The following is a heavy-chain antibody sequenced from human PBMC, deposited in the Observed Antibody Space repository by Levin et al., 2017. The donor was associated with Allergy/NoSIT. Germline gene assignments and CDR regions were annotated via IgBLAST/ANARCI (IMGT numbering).Heavy chain of an antibody. V-gene: IGHV3-49*04. J-gene: IGHJ3*02. D-gene: IGHD5-12*01. CDR1: GFTFGDYA. Sequence: GGSLRLSCTASGFTFGDYAMSWVRQAPGKGLEWVGFIRSKAYGGTTEYAASVKGRFTISRDDSKSIAYLQMNSLKTEDTAVYYCTRVGRGYSGYVKAFDIWGQGTMVTVSS. CDR3: TRVGRGYSGYVKAFDI. CDR2: IRSKAYGGTT.